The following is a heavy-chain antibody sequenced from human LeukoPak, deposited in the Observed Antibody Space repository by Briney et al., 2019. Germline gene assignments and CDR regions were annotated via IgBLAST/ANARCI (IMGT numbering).Heavy chain of an antibody. V-gene: IGHV4-39*01. CDR1: GGSLSSSTFY. CDR2: IYYSGTT. CDR3: ASRYCRGGNCDSGLIGINAFDI. D-gene: IGHD2-15*01. Sequence: SETLSLTCAVSGGSLSSSTFYWGWIRPPPGKGLEWIGTIYYSGTTNYNPSLKSRVTISVDTSKNQLSLKLSSVTAADTAVYYCASRYCRGGNCDSGLIGINAFDIWGEGTMVTVSS. J-gene: IGHJ3*02.